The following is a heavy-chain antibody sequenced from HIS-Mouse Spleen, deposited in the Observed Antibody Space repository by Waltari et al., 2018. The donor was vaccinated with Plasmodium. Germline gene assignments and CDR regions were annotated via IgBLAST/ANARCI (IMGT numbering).Heavy chain of an antibody. Sequence: QVQLVQSGAEVKKPGASVNVSCKASGYPFTGYYMHWVRPAPGQGLAGMGWINPNSGGTNYAQKFQGRVTMTRDTSISTAYMELSRLRSDDTAVYYCARRSSNNHYYHSNPDWFDPWGQGTLVTVSS. J-gene: IGHJ5*02. V-gene: IGHV1-2*02. CDR1: GYPFTGYY. CDR2: INPNSGGT. CDR3: ARRSSNNHYYHSNPDWFDP. D-gene: IGHD3-22*01.